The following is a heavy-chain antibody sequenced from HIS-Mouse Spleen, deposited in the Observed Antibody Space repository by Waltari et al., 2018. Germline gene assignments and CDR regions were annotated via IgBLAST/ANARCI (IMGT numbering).Heavy chain of an antibody. V-gene: IGHV1-2*02. CDR2: INPNSGGT. D-gene: IGHD4-17*01. CDR1: GYTFTGYY. Sequence: QVQLVQSGAEVKKHGASVKVSCKASGYTFTGYYMPWVRQAPGQGLEWMGWINPNSGGTNYAQKFQGRVTMTRDTSISTAYMELSRLRSDDTAVYYCARSAMTTVGAFDIWGQGTMVTVSS. CDR3: ARSAMTTVGAFDI. J-gene: IGHJ3*02.